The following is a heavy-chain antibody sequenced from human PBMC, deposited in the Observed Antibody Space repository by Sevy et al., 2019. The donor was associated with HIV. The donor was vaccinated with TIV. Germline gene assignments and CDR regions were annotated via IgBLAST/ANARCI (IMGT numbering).Heavy chain of an antibody. CDR1: GFTFSSYA. J-gene: IGHJ4*02. Sequence: GGFLRLSCAASGFTFSSYAMSWVRQAPGKGLEWVSAISGSGGSTYYADSVKGRFTISRDNSKNTLYLQMNSLRAEDTAVYYCAKDYSSSWQFDYWGQGTLVTVSS. CDR2: ISGSGGST. V-gene: IGHV3-23*01. D-gene: IGHD6-13*01. CDR3: AKDYSSSWQFDY.